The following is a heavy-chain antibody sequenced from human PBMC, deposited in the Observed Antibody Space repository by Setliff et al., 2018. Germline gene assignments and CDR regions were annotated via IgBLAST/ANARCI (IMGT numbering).Heavy chain of an antibody. J-gene: IGHJ4*02. CDR3: ARRETYYNFWSGYYAY. CDR1: GGSISSSSYY. CDR2: IYYSGST. D-gene: IGHD3-3*01. V-gene: IGHV4-39*07. Sequence: TSETLSLTCTVSGGSISSSSYYWGWIRQPPGKGLEWIGSIYYSGSTYYNPSLKSRVTISVDTSKNQFSLKLSSVTAADTAVYYCARRETYYNFWSGYYAYWGQGTLVTVSS.